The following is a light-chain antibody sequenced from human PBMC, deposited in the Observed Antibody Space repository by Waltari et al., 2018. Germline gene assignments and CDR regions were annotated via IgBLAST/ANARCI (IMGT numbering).Light chain of an antibody. CDR2: GAS. J-gene: IGKJ1*01. Sequence: EIVLTQSPGTLSLSPGERATLSCWASQSVGRSLAWYQQKRGQAPRLLIYGASTRATGIPDRFSGRGSGTDFSLTISRLEPEDFAVYYCQHYVRIPVTFGQGTKVEIK. CDR1: QSVGRS. CDR3: QHYVRIPVT. V-gene: IGKV3-20*01.